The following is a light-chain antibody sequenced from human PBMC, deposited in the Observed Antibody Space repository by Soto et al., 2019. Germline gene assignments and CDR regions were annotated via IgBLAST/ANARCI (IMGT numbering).Light chain of an antibody. Sequence: QSVLTQPRSVSGSPGQSVTISCTGTSNDVGGYNYVSWYKQHPGKAPKLMIYDVSKRPSGVPDRFSGSKSGNTASLTISELQAEDEADDYCCSYAGSYTLGVFGTGTKVTVL. J-gene: IGLJ1*01. CDR2: DVS. CDR3: CSYAGSYTLGV. V-gene: IGLV2-11*01. CDR1: SNDVGGYNY.